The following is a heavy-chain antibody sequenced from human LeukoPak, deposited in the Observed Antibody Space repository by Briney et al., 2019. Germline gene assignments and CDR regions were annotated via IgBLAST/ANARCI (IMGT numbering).Heavy chain of an antibody. Sequence: ASVKVSCKVSGYTLTELSMHWVRQAPGKGLEWMGGFDPEDGETIYAQKFQGRVTMTEDTSTDTAYMELSSLRSEDTALYYCARGFPPRRLYDSSGYYSYCFDYWGQGTLVTVSS. CDR3: ARGFPPRRLYDSSGYYSYCFDY. D-gene: IGHD3-22*01. V-gene: IGHV1-24*01. CDR2: FDPEDGET. CDR1: GYTLTELS. J-gene: IGHJ4*02.